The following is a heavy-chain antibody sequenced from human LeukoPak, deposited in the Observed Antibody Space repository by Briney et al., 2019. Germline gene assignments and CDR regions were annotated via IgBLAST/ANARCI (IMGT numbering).Heavy chain of an antibody. Sequence: QPGGSLRLSCAASGFTFSSYAMSWVRQAPGKGLEWVSGISGSGGTTYYADSVKGRFTTSTDNSKNTLYLQMNSLRAEDTAVYYCAKAGRTAVTTSSTYWGQGTLVTVSS. J-gene: IGHJ4*02. CDR3: AKAGRTAVTTSSTY. CDR1: GFTFSSYA. V-gene: IGHV3-23*01. CDR2: ISGSGGTT. D-gene: IGHD4-17*01.